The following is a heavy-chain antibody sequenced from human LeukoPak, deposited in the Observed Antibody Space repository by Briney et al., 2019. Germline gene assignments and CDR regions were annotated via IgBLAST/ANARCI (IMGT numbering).Heavy chain of an antibody. CDR1: GGSFSGYY. J-gene: IGHJ4*02. CDR2: INHSGST. CDR3: ARGYYYDSSGYYY. D-gene: IGHD3-22*01. Sequence: SETLSLTCAVYGGSFSGYYWSWIRQPPGKGLEWIGEINHSGSTNYNPSLKSRVTISVDKSKNQFSLKLSSVTAADTAVYYCARGYYYDSSGYYYWGQGTLVTVSS. V-gene: IGHV4-34*01.